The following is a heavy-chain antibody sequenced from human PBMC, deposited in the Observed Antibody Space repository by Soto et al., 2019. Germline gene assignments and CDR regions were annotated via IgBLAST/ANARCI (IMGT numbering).Heavy chain of an antibody. J-gene: IGHJ4*02. CDR3: ARGGGYCISTSCPFDY. V-gene: IGHV1-69*12. Sequence: QVQLVQSGAXVKKPXSSVXVXXXXSXXTFSXYAISWVRQAPGQGLEWMGGIIPIFGTANYPQKFQGRVTITADESTSTAYMELSSLRSEDTAVYYCARGGGYCISTSCPFDYWGQGTLVTVSS. D-gene: IGHD2-2*01. CDR2: IIPIFGTA. CDR1: XXTFSXYA.